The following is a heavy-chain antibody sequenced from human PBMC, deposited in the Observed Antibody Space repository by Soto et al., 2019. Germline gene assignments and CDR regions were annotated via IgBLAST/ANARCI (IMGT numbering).Heavy chain of an antibody. CDR2: VDPRDSYV. CDR1: GYTFTTFW. V-gene: IGHV5-10-1*01. D-gene: IGHD2-8*01. J-gene: IGHJ5*02. Sequence: XESLNISCTGFGYTFTTFWISWVRQMPGKGLEWLGRVDPRDSYVTYNPSFEGHVTISADKSISTAYLQWGSLKASDTAMYFCARIYCTTTTCDSWFDTWGQGTLVTVPQ. CDR3: ARIYCTTTTCDSWFDT.